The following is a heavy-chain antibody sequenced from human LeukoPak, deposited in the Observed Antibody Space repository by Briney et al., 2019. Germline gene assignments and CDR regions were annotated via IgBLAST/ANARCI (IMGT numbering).Heavy chain of an antibody. CDR3: ARQITGCSGGSCYSGFDY. CDR1: GGSISSYY. J-gene: IGHJ6*04. D-gene: IGHD2-15*01. V-gene: IGHV4-4*09. CDR2: IYTSGST. Sequence: SETLSLTCTVSGGSISSYYWSWIRQPPGKGLEWIGYIYTSGSTNYNPSLKSRVTISVDTSKNQFSLKLSSVTAADTAVYYCARQITGCSGGSCYSGFDYWGKGTTVTVSS.